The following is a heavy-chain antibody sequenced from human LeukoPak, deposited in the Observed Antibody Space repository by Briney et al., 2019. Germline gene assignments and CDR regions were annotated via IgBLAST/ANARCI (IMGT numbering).Heavy chain of an antibody. Sequence: PGGSLRLSCAASGFTFSIYWMSWVRQAPGKGLEWVANIKQDGSEKYYVDSVKGRFTISRDNGKNSLYLQMNSLRAEDTAVYYCARVGHDSSGYYLYYYYGMDVWGQGTTVTVSS. V-gene: IGHV3-7*01. D-gene: IGHD3-22*01. CDR1: GFTFSIYW. CDR3: ARVGHDSSGYYLYYYYGMDV. J-gene: IGHJ6*02. CDR2: IKQDGSEK.